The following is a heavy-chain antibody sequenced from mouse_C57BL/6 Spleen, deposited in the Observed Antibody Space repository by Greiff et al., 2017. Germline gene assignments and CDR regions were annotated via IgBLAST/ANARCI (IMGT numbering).Heavy chain of an antibody. CDR1: GYSITSGYY. CDR2: ISYDGSN. CDR3: ARGYDGYDAMDY. Sequence: ESGPGLVKPSQSLSLTCSVTGYSITSGYYWNWIRQFPGNKLEWMGYISYDGSNNYNPSLKNRISIPRDTSKNQFFLKLNSVTTEDTATYYCARGYDGYDAMDYWGQGTSVTVSS. V-gene: IGHV3-6*01. J-gene: IGHJ4*01. D-gene: IGHD2-3*01.